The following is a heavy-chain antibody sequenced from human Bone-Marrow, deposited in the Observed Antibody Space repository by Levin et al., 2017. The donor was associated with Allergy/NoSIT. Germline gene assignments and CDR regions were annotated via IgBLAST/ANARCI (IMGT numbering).Heavy chain of an antibody. Sequence: SQTLSLTCTVSGGSISSGNYYWSWIRQPAGERLEWIGRIYTSGSTNYNPSLKSRVTISLDTSKNQFSLKLTSVTVADTAVYYCARVGHVRESSGTSWYSFSYYYMDVWGKGTTVTVSS. D-gene: IGHD2-2*02. CDR3: ARVGHVRESSGTSWYSFSYYYMDV. CDR2: IYTSGST. CDR1: GGSISSGNYY. V-gene: IGHV4-61*02. J-gene: IGHJ6*03.